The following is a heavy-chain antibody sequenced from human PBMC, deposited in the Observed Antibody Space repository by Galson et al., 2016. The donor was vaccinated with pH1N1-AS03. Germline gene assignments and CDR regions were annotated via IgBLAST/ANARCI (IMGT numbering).Heavy chain of an antibody. CDR3: ARISARLGKLDS. J-gene: IGHJ4*02. Sequence: SLRLSCAAFGFTFSNYGMHWVRLPPGKGLEWVATMSHDDTYTEYADSVRGRFTVSRDNSRLFLHMNTLRVDDTAVYYCARISARLGKLDSWGQGTLVTVSS. CDR1: GFTFSNYG. V-gene: IGHV3-33*01. D-gene: IGHD6-19*01. CDR2: MSHDDTYT.